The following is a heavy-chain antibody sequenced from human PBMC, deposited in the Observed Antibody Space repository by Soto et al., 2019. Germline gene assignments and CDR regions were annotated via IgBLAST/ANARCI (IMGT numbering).Heavy chain of an antibody. CDR2: INHSGST. CDR3: AREDYADYLADY. D-gene: IGHD4-17*01. Sequence: QVQLQQWGAGLLKPSETLSLTCAVYGGSFSGYYWSWIRQPPGKGLEWIGEINHSGSTNYNPSLKSRVTISVDTSKNQFSLKLSSVTAEDTAVYYCAREDYADYLADYWGQGTLVTVSS. V-gene: IGHV4-34*01. CDR1: GGSFSGYY. J-gene: IGHJ4*02.